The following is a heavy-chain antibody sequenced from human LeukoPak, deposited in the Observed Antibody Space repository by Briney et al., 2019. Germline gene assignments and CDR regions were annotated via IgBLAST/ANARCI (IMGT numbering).Heavy chain of an antibody. V-gene: IGHV3-23*05. CDR3: AKFEGATIPGWFNDY. J-gene: IGHJ4*02. CDR1: EFIFSDYA. CDR2: IDKTTYPT. D-gene: IGHD6-19*01. Sequence: GGSLGLSCAASEFIFSDYAMGWVRQAPGKGLEWVSTIDKTTYPTFYADSVKGRFTISRDNPKNTLYLQMNSLRTEDTAVYFCAKFEGATIPGWFNDYWGQGILVTVSS.